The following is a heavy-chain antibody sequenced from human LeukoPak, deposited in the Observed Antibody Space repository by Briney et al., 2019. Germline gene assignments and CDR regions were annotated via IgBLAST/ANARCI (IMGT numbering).Heavy chain of an antibody. D-gene: IGHD4-23*01. CDR3: AKDTGGNGAYFYAMDV. CDR1: GYTFTGYY. J-gene: IGHJ6*02. V-gene: IGHV1-2*02. Sequence: GASVKVSCKASGYTFTGYYMHWVRQAPGQGLEWMGWINPNSGGTNYAQKFQGRVTMTRDTSISTAYMELSRLRPEDTALYYCAKDTGGNGAYFYAMDVWGQGTSVTVSS. CDR2: INPNSGGT.